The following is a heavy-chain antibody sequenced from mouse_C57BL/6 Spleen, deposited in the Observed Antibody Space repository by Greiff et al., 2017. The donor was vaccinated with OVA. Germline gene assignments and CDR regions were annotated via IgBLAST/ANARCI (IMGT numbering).Heavy chain of an antibody. J-gene: IGHJ1*03. Sequence: EVKLVESEGGLVQPGSSMKLSCTASGFTFSDYYMAWVRQVPEKGLEWVANINYDGSSTYYLDSLKSRFIISRDNAKNILYLQMSSLKSEDTATYYCAREPANWYFDVWGTGTTVTVSS. CDR3: AREPANWYFDV. CDR1: GFTFSDYY. CDR2: INYDGSST. V-gene: IGHV5-16*01.